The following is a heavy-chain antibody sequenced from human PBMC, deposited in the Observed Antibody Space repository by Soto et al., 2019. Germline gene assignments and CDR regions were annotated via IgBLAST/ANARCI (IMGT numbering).Heavy chain of an antibody. Sequence: VASVKVSSKASGYTFTSYGIHWVRQAPGQRLEWMGWINAANGDTKYSPRFQGRVTISVDKSKNQFSLKLSSVTAADTAVYYCARDGSGSRGSFDYWGQGTLVTVP. D-gene: IGHD6-19*01. V-gene: IGHV1-3*01. CDR1: GYTFTSYG. J-gene: IGHJ4*02. CDR3: ARDGSGSRGSFDY. CDR2: INAANGDT.